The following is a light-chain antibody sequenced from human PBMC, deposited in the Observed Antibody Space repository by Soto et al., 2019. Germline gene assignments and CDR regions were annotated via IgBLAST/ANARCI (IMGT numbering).Light chain of an antibody. Sequence: ETVLTQSPGTLSLSPGDRATLSCRASQSVSRSYLAWYQQKPGQAPRLLMYGASSRAAGIPDRFSGSGSGTDFTLTISRLESEDFGMYYCQQYATSRWTFGQGTKVEIK. CDR1: QSVSRSY. CDR2: GAS. V-gene: IGKV3-20*01. CDR3: QQYATSRWT. J-gene: IGKJ1*01.